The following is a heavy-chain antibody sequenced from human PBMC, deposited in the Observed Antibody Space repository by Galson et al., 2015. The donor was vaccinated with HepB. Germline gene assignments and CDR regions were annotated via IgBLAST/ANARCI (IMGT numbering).Heavy chain of an antibody. V-gene: IGHV3-48*04. D-gene: IGHD2-21*02. CDR1: GFMFNSYS. J-gene: IGHJ6*02. CDR3: ARDPYCGSDCHGPTFYSSYGMDV. Sequence: SLRLSCAASGFMFNSYSMNWVRQAPGKGLEWISYINSSSTVIYYVDSVKGRFTISRDNAKNSLYLQMHSLKAEDTAVYYCARDPYCGSDCHGPTFYSSYGMDVWGQGTTVTVSS. CDR2: INSSSTVI.